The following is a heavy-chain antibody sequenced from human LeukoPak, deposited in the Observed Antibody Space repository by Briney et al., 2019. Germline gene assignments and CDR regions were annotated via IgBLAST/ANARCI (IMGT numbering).Heavy chain of an antibody. Sequence: GGSLRLSCTASGFTFGDYAMSWIRQAPGKGLEWVGFIRSKAYGETADYAASVKGRFTISRDDSKAIAYLQMNSLKTEDSAVYHCTRDRGAYNLYDYWGQGTLVTVSS. V-gene: IGHV3-49*03. CDR1: GFTFGDYA. J-gene: IGHJ4*02. CDR2: IRSKAYGETA. D-gene: IGHD1-1*01. CDR3: TRDRGAYNLYDY.